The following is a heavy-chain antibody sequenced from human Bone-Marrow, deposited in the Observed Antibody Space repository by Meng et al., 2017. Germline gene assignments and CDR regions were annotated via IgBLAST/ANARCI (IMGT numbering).Heavy chain of an antibody. CDR1: GFTFINYG. Sequence: GGSLRLSCAASGFTFINYGMTWVRQAPGKGLERVSIIDSDGGAYYADSVKGRFTISRDNSKNTVYLQMNSLRAEDTAVYYCANGRSADYWGQGTLVPVSS. V-gene: IGHV3-23*01. CDR2: IIDSDGGA. D-gene: IGHD1-1*01. CDR3: ANGRSADY. J-gene: IGHJ4*02.